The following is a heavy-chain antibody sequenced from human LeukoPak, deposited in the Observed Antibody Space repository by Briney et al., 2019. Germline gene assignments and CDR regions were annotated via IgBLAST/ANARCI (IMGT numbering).Heavy chain of an antibody. V-gene: IGHV4-30-4*01. D-gene: IGHD3-10*01. CDR3: ARGNLGGSGSYIFDY. CDR2: IYYSEST. CDR1: GGSISSGDYC. J-gene: IGHJ4*02. Sequence: SQTLSLTCTVSGGSISSGDYCWGWLRQPPGKGLEWIGYIYYSESTYYNPSLKSRVTISVDRSKYQFSLKLSSVTAADTAVYYCARGNLGGSGSYIFDYWGQGTLVTVSS.